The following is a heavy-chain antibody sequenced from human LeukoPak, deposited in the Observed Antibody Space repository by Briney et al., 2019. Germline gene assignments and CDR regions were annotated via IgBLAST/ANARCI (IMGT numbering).Heavy chain of an antibody. D-gene: IGHD3-16*02. CDR3: ARQADFGGVIVSSWFDP. CDR1: GGSISSYY. Sequence: SETLSLTCTVSGGSISSYYWSWIRQPAGKGLEWIGRIYTSGSTNYNPSLKSRVTISVDTSKNEFSLKVNSVTAADTAVYFCARQADFGGVIVSSWFDPWGEGAQVTVSS. J-gene: IGHJ5*02. CDR2: IYTSGST. V-gene: IGHV4-4*07.